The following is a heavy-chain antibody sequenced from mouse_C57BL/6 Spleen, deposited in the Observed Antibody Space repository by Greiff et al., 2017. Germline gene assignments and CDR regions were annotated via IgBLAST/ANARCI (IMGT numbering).Heavy chain of an antibody. V-gene: IGHV5-17*01. CDR2: ISSGSSTI. J-gene: IGHJ2*01. D-gene: IGHD1-1*01. Sequence: EVKVVESGGGLVKPGGSLKLSCAASGFTFSDYGMHWVRQAPEKGLEWVAYISSGSSTIYYADTVKGRFTISRDNAKNTLFLQMTSLRSEDTAMYYCARGTTVVDYFDYWGQGTTLTVSS. CDR3: ARGTTVVDYFDY. CDR1: GFTFSDYG.